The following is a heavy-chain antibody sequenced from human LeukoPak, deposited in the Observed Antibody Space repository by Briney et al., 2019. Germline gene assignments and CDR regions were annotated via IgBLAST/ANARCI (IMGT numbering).Heavy chain of an antibody. J-gene: IGHJ4*02. V-gene: IGHV3-30*18. CDR2: ISYDGSNK. Sequence: GGSLRLSCAASGFTFSSYGMHWVRQAPGKGLEWVAVISYDGSNKYCADSVKGRFTISRDNSKNTLYLQMNSLRAEDTAVYYCAKDPEQQLGLSYYFDYWGQGTLVTVSS. CDR1: GFTFSSYG. D-gene: IGHD6-13*01. CDR3: AKDPEQQLGLSYYFDY.